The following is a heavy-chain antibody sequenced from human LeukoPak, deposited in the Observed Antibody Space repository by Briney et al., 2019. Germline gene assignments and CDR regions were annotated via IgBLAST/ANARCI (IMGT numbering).Heavy chain of an antibody. CDR1: GGSISSYY. J-gene: IGHJ4*02. V-gene: IGHV4-59*01. Sequence: PSETLSLTCTVSGGSISSYYWSWIRQPPGKGLEWIGYIYYSGSTNYNPSLKSRVTMSVDTSKNQFSLKLSSVTAADTAVYYCARVWTWSFDYWGQGALVTVSS. D-gene: IGHD3/OR15-3a*01. CDR3: ARVWTWSFDY. CDR2: IYYSGST.